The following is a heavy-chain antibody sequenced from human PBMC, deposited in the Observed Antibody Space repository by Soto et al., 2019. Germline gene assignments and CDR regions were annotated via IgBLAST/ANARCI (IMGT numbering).Heavy chain of an antibody. J-gene: IGHJ6*02. CDR1: GYTFTSYG. CDR2: ISAYNGNT. V-gene: IGHV1-18*01. D-gene: IGHD2-21*02. Sequence: ASVKVSCKASGYTFTSYGISWVRQAPGQGLEWMGWISAYNGNTNYAQKLQGRVTMTTDTSTSTAYMELRSLRSDDTAVYYCARDCGGDCYSLGYYYYGMDVWGQGTTVTVSS. CDR3: ARDCGGDCYSLGYYYYGMDV.